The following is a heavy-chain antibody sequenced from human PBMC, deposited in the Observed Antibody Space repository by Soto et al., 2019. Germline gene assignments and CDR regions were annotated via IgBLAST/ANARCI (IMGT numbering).Heavy chain of an antibody. V-gene: IGHV3-30-3*01. CDR3: ARGTTTSAFSVMDV. J-gene: IGHJ6*02. Sequence: QVQLVESGGGVVQPGRSLRLSCAASGFTFSYHALNWVRQAPGKGLEWVAVISYDGDNKYIAEAVKGRLTISRDNPKNTVSLQMNSLTTEDTAMYFCARGTTTSAFSVMDVWGQGTTVTVSS. D-gene: IGHD1-1*01. CDR1: GFTFSYHA. CDR2: ISYDGDNK.